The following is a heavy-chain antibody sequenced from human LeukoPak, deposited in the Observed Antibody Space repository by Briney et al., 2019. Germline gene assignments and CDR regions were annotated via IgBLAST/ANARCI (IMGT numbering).Heavy chain of an antibody. Sequence: GGSLRLSCAASGFIFSSYSMNWVRQAPGKGLEWVSYISSSSSTIYYADSVKGRFTISRDNAKNSLYLQVNSLRAEDTAVYYCARDLSVKDYYDSSGYYGYWGQGTLVTVSS. CDR1: GFIFSSYS. J-gene: IGHJ4*02. CDR3: ARDLSVKDYYDSSGYYGY. D-gene: IGHD3-22*01. V-gene: IGHV3-48*01. CDR2: ISSSSSTI.